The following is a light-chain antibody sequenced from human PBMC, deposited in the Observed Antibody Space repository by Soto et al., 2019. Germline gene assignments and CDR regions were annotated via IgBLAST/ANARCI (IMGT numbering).Light chain of an antibody. CDR3: QQYKDWPVT. CDR1: HSVSSH. V-gene: IGKV3-15*01. CDR2: RPS. Sequence: EIVMTQFPATLSLSPGERTTLSCRASHSVSSHLAWYQQKPGQAPSITVHRPSTRATGIPARFSGGGSGTEFTLTLSSLQSEDFAVYYCQQYKDWPVTFGGATTADIK. J-gene: IGKJ4*01.